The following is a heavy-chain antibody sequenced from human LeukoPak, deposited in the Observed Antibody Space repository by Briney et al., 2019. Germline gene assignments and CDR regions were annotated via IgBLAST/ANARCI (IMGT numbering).Heavy chain of an antibody. J-gene: IGHJ6*03. CDR3: ARDAGKAYYYYYYMDV. V-gene: IGHV1-69*05. CDR1: GGTFSSYA. Sequence: SVKVSCKASGGTFSSYAISWVRQAPGQGLEWMGRIIPIFRTANYAQKFQGRVTITTDESTSTAYMELSSLRSEDTAVYYCARDAGKAYYYYYYMDVWGKGTTVTVSS. D-gene: IGHD6-13*01. CDR2: IIPIFRTA.